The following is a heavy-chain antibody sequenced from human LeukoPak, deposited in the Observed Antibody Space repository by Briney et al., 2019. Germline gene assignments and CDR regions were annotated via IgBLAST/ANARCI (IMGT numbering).Heavy chain of an antibody. V-gene: IGHV1-2*02. Sequence: ASVKVSCKASGYTFTDYYVHWVRQAPGQGLEWMGWIKPKSGDTGYAQKFQGRVTLTRDTSISTAYMELSSLRSDDTAVYFCAREVIPTYYYMDVWGKGTTVTVSS. CDR2: IKPKSGDT. CDR1: GYTFTDYY. CDR3: AREVIPTYYYMDV. D-gene: IGHD2-2*02. J-gene: IGHJ6*03.